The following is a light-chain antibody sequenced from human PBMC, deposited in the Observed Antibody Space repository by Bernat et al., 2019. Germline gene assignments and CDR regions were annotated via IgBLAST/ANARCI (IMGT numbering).Light chain of an antibody. V-gene: IGKV1-12*01. CDR3: LQAKSFPYT. CDR2: LAV. CDR1: QDIGSS. J-gene: IGKJ2*01. Sequence: DILLTQSPSSVSASVGDTVTITCRASQDIGSSLGGLERKTGEPPRLLIMLAVIPPSLVPPRFRGSGSGTDFSLTIDGLQPADLATYYCLQAKSFPYTFGQGPKLV.